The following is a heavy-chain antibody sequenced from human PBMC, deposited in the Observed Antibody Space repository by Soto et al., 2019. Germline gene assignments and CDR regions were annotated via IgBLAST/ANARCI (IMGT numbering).Heavy chain of an antibody. CDR3: ARSLWDTSGWKTDY. Sequence: QVQLQESGPGLVKPSETLSLTCAVSGDSISSLYWSWIRQPPGKGLEWIGYIYYSGSINYNPSLKSRVTISVDTSNKQCSLNLSAVTAADTAVYYCARSLWDTSGWKTDYWGQGTLVTVSS. CDR2: IYYSGSI. CDR1: GDSISSLY. D-gene: IGHD6-19*01. J-gene: IGHJ4*02. V-gene: IGHV4-59*01.